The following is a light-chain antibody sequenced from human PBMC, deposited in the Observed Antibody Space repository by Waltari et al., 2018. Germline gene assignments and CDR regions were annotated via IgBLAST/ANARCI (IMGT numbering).Light chain of an antibody. J-gene: IGLJ2*01. CDR2: DVI. V-gene: IGLV2-14*03. CDR1: NSDIGAYNY. Sequence: QSALTQHASVSGSPGQSITISCTGTNSDIGAYNYVSWYQQHPGKAPKVIIFDVIFRPSGVSNRFSGSKSGNTASLTITGLQAEDEAHYYCSSFTVTDTLVVFGGGTKLTV. CDR3: SSFTVTDTLVV.